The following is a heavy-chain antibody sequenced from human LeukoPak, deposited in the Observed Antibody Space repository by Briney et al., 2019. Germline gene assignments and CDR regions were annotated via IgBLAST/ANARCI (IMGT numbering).Heavy chain of an antibody. CDR1: GFTFSSYW. V-gene: IGHV3-7*01. CDR2: IKQDGSEK. CDR3: ARGSSTIDY. J-gene: IGHJ4*02. Sequence: PGGSLRLSGAGSGFTFSSYWMSWVRQAPGKGLEWVANIKQDGSEKYYVDSVKGRFTISRDNAKNSLYLQMNSLRAEDTAVYYCARGSSTIDYWGQGTLVTVSS.